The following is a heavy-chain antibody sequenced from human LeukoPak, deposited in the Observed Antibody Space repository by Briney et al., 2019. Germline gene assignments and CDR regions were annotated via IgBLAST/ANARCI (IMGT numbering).Heavy chain of an antibody. D-gene: IGHD3-22*01. Sequence: GGSLRHSCAASGFSICSSWMHWVRQAPGKGLVWVSRINGDESITNYADSVKGRFTISRDNAKNTLFLQMSSLRADDTAVYYCARGGANSGYSVLSHWGQGALVTVS. CDR1: GFSICSSW. CDR2: INGDESIT. CDR3: ARGGANSGYSVLSH. V-gene: IGHV3-74*01. J-gene: IGHJ4*02.